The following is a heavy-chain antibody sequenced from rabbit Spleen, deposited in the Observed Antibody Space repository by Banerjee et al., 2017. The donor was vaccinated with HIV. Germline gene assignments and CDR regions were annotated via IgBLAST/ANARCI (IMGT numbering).Heavy chain of an antibody. Sequence: QEQLVEYGGGLVKPEGSLTLTCKASGFSFSDKDVMCWVRQAPGQGLEWIACINTVTGRAVYASWAKGRFTFSKTSSTTVTLQVTSLTAADTATYFCARDTSSSFSSYGMDLWGQGTLVTVS. CDR2: INTVTGRA. V-gene: IGHV1S45*01. D-gene: IGHD1-1*01. CDR3: ARDTSSSFSSYGMDL. J-gene: IGHJ6*01. CDR1: GFSFSDKDV.